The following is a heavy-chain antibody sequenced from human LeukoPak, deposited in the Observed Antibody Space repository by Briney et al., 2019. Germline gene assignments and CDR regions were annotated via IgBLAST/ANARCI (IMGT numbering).Heavy chain of an antibody. CDR2: ISSSGSTI. CDR3: AELGITMIGGV. CDR1: GFTFDDYD. V-gene: IGHV3-48*03. J-gene: IGHJ6*04. D-gene: IGHD3-10*02. Sequence: GGSLRLSCAASGFTFDDYDMSWVRQAPGKGLEWVSYISSSGSTIYYADSVKGRFTISRDNAKNSLYLQMNSLRAEDTAVYYCAELGITMIGGVWGKGTTVTISS.